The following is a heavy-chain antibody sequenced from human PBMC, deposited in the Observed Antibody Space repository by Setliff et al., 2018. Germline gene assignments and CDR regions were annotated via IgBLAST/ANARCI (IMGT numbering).Heavy chain of an antibody. CDR1: GASISSNY. J-gene: IGHJ4*02. CDR2: IYYNGTT. CDR3: TSTPRGGINITTRAGAFDS. Sequence: PSETLSLTCSVSGASISSNYWSWIRQSPGKGLEWIGYIYYNGTTRYSPSLKSRVTISVDTSKNQFSLRLTSVTAADTAVYYCTSTPRGGINITTRAGAFDSWGQGALVTVSS. D-gene: IGHD6-6*01. V-gene: IGHV4-59*01.